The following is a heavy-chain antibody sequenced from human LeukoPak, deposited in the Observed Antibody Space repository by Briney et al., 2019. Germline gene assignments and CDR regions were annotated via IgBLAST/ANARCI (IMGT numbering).Heavy chain of an antibody. CDR3: ARDTYYCDSSGYPRLDY. CDR2: INHSGST. Sequence: SETLCLTCAVYGVSFSGYYWSWIRQPPGKGLEWIGEINHSGSTNYNPSLKSQVTISVDTSKNQFSLKLSSVTAADTAVYYRARDTYYCDSSGYPRLDYWGQGTLVTVSS. D-gene: IGHD3-22*01. J-gene: IGHJ4*02. CDR1: GVSFSGYY. V-gene: IGHV4-34*01.